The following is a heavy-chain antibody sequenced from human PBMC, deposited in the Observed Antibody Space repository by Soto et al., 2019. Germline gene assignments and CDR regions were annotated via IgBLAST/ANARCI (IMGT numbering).Heavy chain of an antibody. Sequence: QVTLKESGPVLVKPTETLTLTCTVSGFSLSNARMGVSWIRQPPGEALEWLAHIFSNDEKSYSTSLKSRLTISKDTSKSQVVLTMTNMDPVDTATYYCARTRDYDYIWGSYRSDAFDIWGQGTMVTVSS. V-gene: IGHV2-26*01. CDR2: IFSNDEK. CDR3: ARTRDYDYIWGSYRSDAFDI. D-gene: IGHD3-16*02. CDR1: GFSLSNARMG. J-gene: IGHJ3*02.